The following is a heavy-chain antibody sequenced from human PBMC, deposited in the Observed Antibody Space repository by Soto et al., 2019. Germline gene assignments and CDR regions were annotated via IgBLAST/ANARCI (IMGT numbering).Heavy chain of an antibody. J-gene: IGHJ5*02. CDR2: IYTSGST. V-gene: IGHV4-4*07. D-gene: IGHD6-6*01. CDR3: AGTKGSSGVRFDP. Sequence: SETLCLTGTVSCGSIISYYWIWIRQPAGKGLEWIGRIYTSGSTNYNPSLKSRVTMSVDTSKNQFSLKLSSVTAADTAVYYCAGTKGSSGVRFDPWGQGTLVTVSS. CDR1: CGSIISYY.